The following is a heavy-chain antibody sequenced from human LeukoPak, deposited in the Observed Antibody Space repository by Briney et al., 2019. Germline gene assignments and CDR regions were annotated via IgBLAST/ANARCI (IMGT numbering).Heavy chain of an antibody. CDR2: ISSSSSYI. CDR3: AKDLGYYDSSGYYYDY. V-gene: IGHV3-21*04. CDR1: GFTFSSYS. Sequence: GGSLRLSCAASGFTFSSYSMNWVRQAPGKGLEWVSSISSSSSYIYYADSVKGRFTISRDNAKNTLYLQMNSLRAEDTAVYYCAKDLGYYDSSGYYYDYWGQGTLVTVSS. D-gene: IGHD3-22*01. J-gene: IGHJ4*02.